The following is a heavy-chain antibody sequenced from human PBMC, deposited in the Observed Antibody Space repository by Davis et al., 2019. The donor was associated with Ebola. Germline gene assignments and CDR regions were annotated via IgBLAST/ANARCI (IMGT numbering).Heavy chain of an antibody. Sequence: GESLKISCAASGFTFSSYAMHWVRQAPGKGLEWVAVISYDGSNKYYADSVKGRFTISRDNSKNTLYLQMNSLRAEDTAVYYCARGNPYSSGWLYYFDYWGQGTLVTVSS. V-gene: IGHV3-30-3*01. CDR1: GFTFSSYA. CDR2: ISYDGSNK. J-gene: IGHJ4*02. D-gene: IGHD6-19*01. CDR3: ARGNPYSSGWLYYFDY.